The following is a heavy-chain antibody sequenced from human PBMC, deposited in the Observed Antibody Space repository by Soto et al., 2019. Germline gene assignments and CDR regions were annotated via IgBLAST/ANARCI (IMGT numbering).Heavy chain of an antibody. CDR2: INHSGST. CDR1: GGSFSGYY. J-gene: IGHJ5*01. V-gene: IGHV4-34*01. Sequence: SETLSLTCAVYGGSFSGYYWSWIRQPPGKGLEWIGEINHSGSTNYNPSLKSRVTISVDTSKNQFSLKLSSVTAADTAVYYCARGSLAYCGGDCYSPRWFDSWGQGTLVPVSS. D-gene: IGHD2-21*02. CDR3: ARGSLAYCGGDCYSPRWFDS.